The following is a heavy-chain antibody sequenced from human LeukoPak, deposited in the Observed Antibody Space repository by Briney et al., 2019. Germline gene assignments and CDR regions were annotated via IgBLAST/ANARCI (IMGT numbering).Heavy chain of an antibody. V-gene: IGHV3-33*06. CDR2: IWYDGSNK. CDR1: GFTFSSYG. Sequence: PGGSLRLSCAASGFTFSSYGMHWVRQAPGKGLEWVAVIWYDGSNKYYADSVKGRFTISRDNSKNTLYLQMNSLRAEDTAVYYCAKDVGCCGGSCYGVYYWGQGTLVTVSS. CDR3: AKDVGCCGGSCYGVYY. J-gene: IGHJ4*02. D-gene: IGHD2-15*01.